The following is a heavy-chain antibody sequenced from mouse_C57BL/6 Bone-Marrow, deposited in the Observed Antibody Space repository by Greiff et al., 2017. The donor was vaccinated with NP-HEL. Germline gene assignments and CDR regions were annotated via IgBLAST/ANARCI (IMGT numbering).Heavy chain of an antibody. D-gene: IGHD3-3*01. V-gene: IGHV1-69*01. J-gene: IGHJ3*01. CDR1: GYTFPSYW. Sequence: VQLPQPGAALVMPGASVKLSCKASGYTFPSYWMHWVKQRPGQGLEWIGEIAPYDSYTNYNQKFKGKSTLTVDKSSSTAYMQLSSLTSEDSAVYYCARGDSPFGYWGQGTLVTVSA. CDR3: ARGDSPFGY. CDR2: IAPYDSYT.